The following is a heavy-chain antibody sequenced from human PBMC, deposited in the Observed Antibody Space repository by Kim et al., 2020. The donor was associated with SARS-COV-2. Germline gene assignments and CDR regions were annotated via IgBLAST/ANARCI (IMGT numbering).Heavy chain of an antibody. CDR3: AESPNCSSTSCYDGVLRYFQH. D-gene: IGHD2-2*01. Sequence: SETLSLTCAVYGGSFSGYYWSWIRQPPGKGLEWIGEINHSGSTNYNPSLKSRVTISVDTSKNQFSLKLSSVTAADTAVYYCAESPNCSSTSCYDGVLRYFQHWGQGTLVTVSS. CDR2: INHSGST. CDR1: GGSFSGYY. V-gene: IGHV4-34*01. J-gene: IGHJ1*01.